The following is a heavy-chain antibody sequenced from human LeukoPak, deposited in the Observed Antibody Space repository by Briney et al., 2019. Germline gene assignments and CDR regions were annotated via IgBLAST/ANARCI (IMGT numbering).Heavy chain of an antibody. CDR1: GYTFTSYG. CDR2: ISAYNGNT. D-gene: IGHD2-2*02. J-gene: IGHJ5*02. V-gene: IGHV1-18*01. CDR3: ACTSCYTAPPTSNWFDP. Sequence: ASVKVSCKASGYTFTSYGISWVRQAPGQGLEWMGWISAYNGNTNYAQKPQGRVTMTTDTSTSTAYMELRSLRSDDTAVYYCACTSCYTAPPTSNWFDPWGQGTLVTVSS.